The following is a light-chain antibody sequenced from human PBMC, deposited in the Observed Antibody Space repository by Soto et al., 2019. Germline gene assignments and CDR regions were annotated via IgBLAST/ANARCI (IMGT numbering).Light chain of an antibody. CDR2: DTS. CDR3: QPYENLPPT. J-gene: IGKJ4*01. CDR1: QDINNF. V-gene: IGKV1-33*01. Sequence: DLRMTQSPSSLSASVGDRITITCQASQDINNFLNWYQQKPGKAPRLLIYDTSNVEGGVPSRFSGTGSGTDFTVTISSLQQEDIATYYCQPYENLPPTFGGGTKVEIK.